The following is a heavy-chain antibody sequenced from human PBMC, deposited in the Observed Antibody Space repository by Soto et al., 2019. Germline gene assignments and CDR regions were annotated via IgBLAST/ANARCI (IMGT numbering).Heavy chain of an antibody. CDR3: ARFPSGYGYFDY. V-gene: IGHV1-18*01. CDR2: ISAYNGNT. D-gene: IGHD5-12*01. J-gene: IGHJ4*02. CDR1: GYTFTSYG. Sequence: QVQLVQSGAEVKKPGASVKVSCKASGYTFTSYGISWVRQAPGQGLEWMGWISAYNGNTNYAQKLQGRVTMTTDTATSTAYRELRSLRSDDTAVDYCARFPSGYGYFDYWGQGTLVTVSS.